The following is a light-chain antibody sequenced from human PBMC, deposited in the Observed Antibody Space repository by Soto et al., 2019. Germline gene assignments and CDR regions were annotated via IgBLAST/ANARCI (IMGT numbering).Light chain of an antibody. J-gene: IGKJ1*01. CDR3: QQAYTNPRT. V-gene: IGKV1-39*01. Sequence: DIQVTQYPSSLSASIGDRVTITCRTSQSISIYLNWYQQKPGKAPKVLIYAASTLYSGVPSRFTGSGSGTDFTLTISSLQPEDFATYYWQQAYTNPRTFGQGTKVDIK. CDR1: QSISIY. CDR2: AAS.